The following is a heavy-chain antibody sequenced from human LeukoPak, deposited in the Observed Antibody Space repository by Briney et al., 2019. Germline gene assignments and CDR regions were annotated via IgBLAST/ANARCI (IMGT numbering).Heavy chain of an antibody. CDR2: ISASGSII. V-gene: IGHV3-11*04. D-gene: IGHD1-1*01. Sequence: GGSLRLSCAASGFTFTDYYMSWIRQAPGKGLEWVSYISASGSIIYYADSVKGRFTISRDNAKNSLYLQMNSLRAGDTAVYYCARVAKERVGGVYYFDYWGQGTLVTVSS. CDR3: ARVAKERVGGVYYFDY. J-gene: IGHJ4*02. CDR1: GFTFTDYY.